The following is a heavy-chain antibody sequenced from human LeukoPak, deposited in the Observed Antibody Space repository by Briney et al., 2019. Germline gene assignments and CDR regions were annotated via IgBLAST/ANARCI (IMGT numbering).Heavy chain of an antibody. V-gene: IGHV1-69*06. D-gene: IGHD1-7*01. CDR1: GGTFSSYA. CDR2: IIPIFGTA. Sequence: ASVKVSCKASGGTFSSYAISWVRQAPGQGLEWMGGIIPIFGTANYAQKFQGRVTITADKSTSTAYMELSSLRSEDTAVYYCARMFNWNYEGSFDYWGQGTLVTVSS. CDR3: ARMFNWNYEGSFDY. J-gene: IGHJ4*02.